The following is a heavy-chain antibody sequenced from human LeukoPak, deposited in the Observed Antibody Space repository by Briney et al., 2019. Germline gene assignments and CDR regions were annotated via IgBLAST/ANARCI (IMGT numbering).Heavy chain of an antibody. J-gene: IGHJ4*02. V-gene: IGHV4-34*01. CDR2: INHSGST. D-gene: IGHD2-2*02. CDR1: GGSLSGYY. Sequence: PSETLSLTCAVYGGSLSGYYWSWIRQPPGKGLEWIGEINHSGSTNYNPSLKSPVTISVDTSKSQFSLKLSSVTAADTAVYYRASVVVVPAAITSVGYFDYWGQGTLATVSS. CDR3: ASVVVVPAAITSVGYFDY.